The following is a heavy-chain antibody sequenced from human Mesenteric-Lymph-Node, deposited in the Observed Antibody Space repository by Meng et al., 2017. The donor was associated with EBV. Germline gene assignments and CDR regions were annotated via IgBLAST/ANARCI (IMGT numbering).Heavy chain of an antibody. CDR2: INHSGSS. Sequence: QVQLQQWGAGLLKASXXLSLTCAVYGGSFSGYYWSWIRQPPGKGLEWIGEINHSGSSNYNPSLKSRVTISVDTSKNQVSLKLSSVTAADTAVYYCARGGGSSGYYSDYWGQGTLVTVSS. J-gene: IGHJ4*02. CDR3: ARGGGSSGYYSDY. D-gene: IGHD3-22*01. CDR1: GGSFSGYY. V-gene: IGHV4-34*01.